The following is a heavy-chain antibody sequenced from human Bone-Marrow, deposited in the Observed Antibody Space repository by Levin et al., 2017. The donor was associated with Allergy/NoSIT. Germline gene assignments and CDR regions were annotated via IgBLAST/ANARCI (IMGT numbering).Heavy chain of an antibody. J-gene: IGHJ5*02. CDR3: VRGLWGGSFDP. Sequence: PSETLSLTCTVSGDSVNTGTYYWTWIRQPPGKTLEWIGYVSYSGSTKNNPSLKSRLTISVDTSKNQFSLKLKSVTAADTAIYYCVRGLWGGSFDPWGQGTLVTVSS. CDR2: VSYSGST. V-gene: IGHV4-61*01. D-gene: IGHD3-16*01. CDR1: GDSVNTGTYY.